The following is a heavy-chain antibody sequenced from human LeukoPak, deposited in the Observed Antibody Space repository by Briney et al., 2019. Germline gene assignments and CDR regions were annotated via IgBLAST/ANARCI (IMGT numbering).Heavy chain of an antibody. CDR3: ARDLGSSLDY. CDR2: IYGGGST. V-gene: IGHV3-53*01. Sequence: GGSLRLSCAASGFTVRSNHMSWVRQAPGKGLEWVSIIYGGGSTYYADSVKGRFTISRDNSKNTLYLQMNSLRAEDTAVYYCARDLGSSLDYWGQGTLDAVFS. D-gene: IGHD6-13*01. CDR1: GFTVRSNH. J-gene: IGHJ4*02.